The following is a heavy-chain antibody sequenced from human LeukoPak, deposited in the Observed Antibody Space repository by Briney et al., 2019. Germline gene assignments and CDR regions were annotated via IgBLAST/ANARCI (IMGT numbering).Heavy chain of an antibody. Sequence: ASVKVSCKASVYTFTGYYMHWVRQAPGQGLEWMGRINPNSGGTNYAQKFQGRVTMTRGTSISTAYMELSRLGSDDTAVYYCARVVAGATVTTVNYYYGMDVWGQGTTVTVSS. J-gene: IGHJ6*02. CDR3: ARVVAGATVTTVNYYYGMDV. CDR2: INPNSGGT. CDR1: VYTFTGYY. D-gene: IGHD4-11*01. V-gene: IGHV1-2*06.